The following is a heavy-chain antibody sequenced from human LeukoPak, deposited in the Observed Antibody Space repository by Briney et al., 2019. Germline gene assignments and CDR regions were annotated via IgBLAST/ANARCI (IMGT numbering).Heavy chain of an antibody. V-gene: IGHV1-69*04. Sequence: ASVKVSCKASGGTFSSYAISWVRQAPGQGLEWMGRIIPILGIANYAQKFQGRVTITADKSTSTAYMELSSLRSEDTAVYYCARVWGYYGSGSYVPFDIWGQGTMVTVSS. D-gene: IGHD3-10*01. CDR2: IIPILGIA. J-gene: IGHJ3*02. CDR3: ARVWGYYGSGSYVPFDI. CDR1: GGTFSSYA.